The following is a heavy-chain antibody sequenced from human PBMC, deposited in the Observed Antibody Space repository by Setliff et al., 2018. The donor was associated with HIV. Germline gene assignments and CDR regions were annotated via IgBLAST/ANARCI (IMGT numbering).Heavy chain of an antibody. CDR1: GFTFSSYE. Sequence: GGSLRLSCAASGFTFSSYEMTWVRQAPGKGLEWVSYISRSGNTIYYADSVKGRFTISRDNAKNSLFLQMNSLRAEDTAIYYCARLLRGGGDYFEYWGQGTLVTVSS. J-gene: IGHJ4*02. CDR2: ISRSGNTI. CDR3: ARLLRGGGDYFEY. V-gene: IGHV3-48*03. D-gene: IGHD3-10*01.